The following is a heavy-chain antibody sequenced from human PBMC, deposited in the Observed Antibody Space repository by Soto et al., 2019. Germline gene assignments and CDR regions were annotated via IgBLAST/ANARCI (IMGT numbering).Heavy chain of an antibody. D-gene: IGHD3-10*01. V-gene: IGHV3-48*03. Sequence: EVQLLESGGGLVQPGGSLRLSCGVSGFTFNDFEMNWVRQAPGKGLEWLAYIDGSGTTKKYADSVRGRFTISRDNPNNSPFLQMSSLSAADTAIYYCARGFGRVTYWGQGTLASVSS. CDR1: GFTFNDFE. J-gene: IGHJ4*02. CDR2: IDGSGTTK. CDR3: ARGFGRVTY.